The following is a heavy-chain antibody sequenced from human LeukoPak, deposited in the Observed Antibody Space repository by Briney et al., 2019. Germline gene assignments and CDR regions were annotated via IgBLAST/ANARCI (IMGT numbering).Heavy chain of an antibody. J-gene: IGHJ4*02. Sequence: GSLELSLSASGFPFSDHQISWVRPAPGKGLEWVSYISSSGSTIYYADSVKGRFTISRDNAKNSLYLQMNSLRAEDTAVYYCARSSRYFDYWGQGTLVTVSS. CDR3: ARSSRYFDY. V-gene: IGHV3-11*01. CDR1: GFPFSDHQ. CDR2: ISSSGSTI.